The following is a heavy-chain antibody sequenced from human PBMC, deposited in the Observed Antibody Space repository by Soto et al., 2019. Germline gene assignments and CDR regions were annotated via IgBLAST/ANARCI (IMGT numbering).Heavy chain of an antibody. J-gene: IGHJ3*02. Sequence: GESLKISCEASGYTFTKHWIGWVRQMPDKGLEWVGIIYPSDSDTKYSPSFQGQVTISADKSINTAYLQWTSLRASDTAMYYCARARQPLENDAFHIWGHGTMVTVSS. CDR3: ARARQPLENDAFHI. CDR2: IYPSDSDT. V-gene: IGHV5-51*01. CDR1: GYTFTKHW. D-gene: IGHD6-13*01.